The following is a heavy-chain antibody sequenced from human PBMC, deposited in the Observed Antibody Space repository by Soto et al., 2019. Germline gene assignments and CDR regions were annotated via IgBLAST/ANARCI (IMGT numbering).Heavy chain of an antibody. CDR1: GYAFTTYY. CDR2: INPGGGST. Sequence: GSVKVSCKTSGYAFTTYYIHWVRQAPGQGLEWMGIINPGGGSTSYAQKFQGRVTMTRDTSTSTVYMELNTLRSEDTAVYYCARRSYGYYFDYWGQGTLVTVSS. D-gene: IGHD5-18*01. V-gene: IGHV1-46*01. CDR3: ARRSYGYYFDY. J-gene: IGHJ4*02.